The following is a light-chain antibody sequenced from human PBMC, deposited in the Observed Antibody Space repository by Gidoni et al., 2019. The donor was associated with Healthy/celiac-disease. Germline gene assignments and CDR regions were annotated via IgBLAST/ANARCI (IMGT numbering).Light chain of an antibody. CDR3: NSRDSSAVV. Sequence: SSELTQDPAVSVALGQTVRITCQGDSLRSYYASWYQQKPGQAPVLVIYGKNTRLSGIHDRFSGSSSGNTASLTITGAQAEDEADYYCNSRDSSAVVFGGGTKRTVL. J-gene: IGLJ2*01. CDR1: SLRSYY. CDR2: GKN. V-gene: IGLV3-19*01.